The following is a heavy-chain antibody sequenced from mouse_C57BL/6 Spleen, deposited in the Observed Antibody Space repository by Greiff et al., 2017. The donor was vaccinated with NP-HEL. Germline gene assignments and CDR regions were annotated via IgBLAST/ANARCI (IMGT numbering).Heavy chain of an antibody. V-gene: IGHV1-80*01. CDR2: IYPGDGDT. Sequence: QVQLKESGAELVKPGASVKISCKASGYAFSSYWMNWVKQRPGKGLEWIGQIYPGDGDTNYNGKFKGKATLTADKSSSTAYMQLSSLTSEDSAVYFGARGDDGYYADWYFDVWGTGTTVTVSS. CDR1: GYAFSSYW. CDR3: ARGDDGYYADWYFDV. D-gene: IGHD2-3*01. J-gene: IGHJ1*03.